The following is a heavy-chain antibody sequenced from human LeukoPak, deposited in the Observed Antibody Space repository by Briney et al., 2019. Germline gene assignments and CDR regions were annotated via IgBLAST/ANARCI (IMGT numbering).Heavy chain of an antibody. V-gene: IGHV1-8*03. CDR2: MNPISGNT. Sequence: ASVKVSCKASGYIFSNNDINWVRQATGQGLEWMGWMNPISGNTGFAQKFQGRVTITRDTSISTAYMEVRSLRSDDTAVYYCARSSSVTIPGYYFDYWGQGTLVTVSS. CDR3: ARSSSVTIPGYYFDY. J-gene: IGHJ4*02. CDR1: GYIFSNND. D-gene: IGHD2-21*01.